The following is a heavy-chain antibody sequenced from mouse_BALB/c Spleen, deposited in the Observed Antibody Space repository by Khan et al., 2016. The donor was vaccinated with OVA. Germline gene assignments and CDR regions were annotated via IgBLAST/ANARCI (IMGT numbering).Heavy chain of an antibody. J-gene: IGHJ2*01. CDR3: ARTARIKD. V-gene: IGHV3-2*02. D-gene: IGHD1-2*01. CDR1: GYSITSGYG. CDR2: ISYSGST. Sequence: EVKLQESGPGLVKPSQSLSLTCTVTGYSITSGYGWNWIRQFPGNKLECMGYISYSGSTNSNPSLKTRISITRDTSKNQFFLQLNSVTTEDTATYYCARTARIKDWGKGSTLTGSS.